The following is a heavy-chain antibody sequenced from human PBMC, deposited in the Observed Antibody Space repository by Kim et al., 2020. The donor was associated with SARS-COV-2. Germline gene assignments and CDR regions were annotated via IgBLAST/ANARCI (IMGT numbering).Heavy chain of an antibody. J-gene: IGHJ4*02. CDR3: ARDRKVGDYFDY. V-gene: IGHV1-3*01. Sequence: KSPEMCDGRATITRNTSASMAYMALSSLTSEDTAVYYCARDRKVGDYFDYWGQGTLVTVSS.